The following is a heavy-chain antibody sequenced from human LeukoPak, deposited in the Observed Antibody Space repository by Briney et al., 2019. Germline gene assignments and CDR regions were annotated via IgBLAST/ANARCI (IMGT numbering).Heavy chain of an antibody. CDR3: ARLGTSGSYHLDP. D-gene: IGHD3-10*01. J-gene: IGHJ5*02. CDR2: IYPGDSDT. CDR1: GYRFSSNW. V-gene: IGHV5-51*01. Sequence: RGESLKISCKGSGYRFSSNWIGWVRQMPGKGLEWMGIIYPGDSDTRYSPSFQGRVTISADKSISTVYLQWSSLKASDTAMYYCARLGTSGSYHLDPWGQGTLVTVSS.